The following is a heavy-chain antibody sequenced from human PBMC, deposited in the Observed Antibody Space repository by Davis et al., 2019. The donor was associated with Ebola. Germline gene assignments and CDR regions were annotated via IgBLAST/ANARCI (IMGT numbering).Heavy chain of an antibody. CDR1: EFTFSSYA. CDR2: ISGSGGST. J-gene: IGHJ4*02. V-gene: IGHV3-23*01. D-gene: IGHD5-24*01. CDR3: AKSGDGYNHGYS. Sequence: PGGSLRLSCAASEFTFSSYAMSWVRQVPGKGLEWVSAISGSGGSTYYADSVKGRFTISRDNSKNTLYLQMNSLRAEDTAIYYCAKSGDGYNHGYSWGQGTLVTVSS.